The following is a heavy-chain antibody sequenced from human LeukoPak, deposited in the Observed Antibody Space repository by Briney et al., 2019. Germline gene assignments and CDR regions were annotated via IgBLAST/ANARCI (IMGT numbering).Heavy chain of an antibody. CDR2: ISYDGSNK. CDR1: GFTFSSYA. V-gene: IGHV3-30-3*01. J-gene: IGHJ4*02. CDR3: ARVGLSGSYYYFDY. D-gene: IGHD1-26*01. Sequence: GGSLRLSCAASGFTFSSYAMSWVRQAPGKGLEWVAVISYDGSNKYYADSVKGRFTISRDNSKNTLYLQMNSLRAEDTAVYYCARVGLSGSYYYFDYWGQGTLVTVSS.